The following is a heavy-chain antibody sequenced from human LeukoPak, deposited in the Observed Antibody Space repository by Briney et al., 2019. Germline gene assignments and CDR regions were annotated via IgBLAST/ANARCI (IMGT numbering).Heavy chain of an antibody. CDR3: ARGRGMVTLAAFDY. Sequence: GGSLRLSCAASGFTFSNYSMNWVRQAPGKGLEWVSSISGSSSSIYYADAVKGRFTISRDNAKNSLYLQMNSLRAEDTAVYYCARGRGMVTLAAFDYWGQGTLVTVSS. D-gene: IGHD3-16*01. CDR2: ISGSSSSI. CDR1: GFTFSNYS. V-gene: IGHV3-21*01. J-gene: IGHJ4*02.